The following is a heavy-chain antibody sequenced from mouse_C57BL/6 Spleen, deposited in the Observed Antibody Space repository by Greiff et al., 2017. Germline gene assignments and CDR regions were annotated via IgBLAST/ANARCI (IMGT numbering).Heavy chain of an antibody. Sequence: QVQLQQSGTELVKPGASVKLSCKASGYTFTSYWMHWVKQRPGQGLEWIGNINPSNGGTNYNEKFKSKATLTVDKSSSTAYMQLSSVTSEDSAVYDCARELGTGAMDDWGQGTSVTVSS. V-gene: IGHV1-53*01. CDR1: GYTFTSYW. J-gene: IGHJ4*01. D-gene: IGHD3-3*01. CDR3: ARELGTGAMDD. CDR2: INPSNGGT.